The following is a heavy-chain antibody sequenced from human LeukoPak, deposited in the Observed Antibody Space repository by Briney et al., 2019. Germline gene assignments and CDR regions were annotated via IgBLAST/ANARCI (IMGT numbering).Heavy chain of an antibody. CDR3: ARDPRKTYSSGWYYFDY. CDR1: GYTFSTYG. D-gene: IGHD6-19*01. J-gene: IGHJ4*02. CDR2: ISAYNGNT. Sequence: ASVKVSCKASGYTFSTYGISWVRQAPGQGLEWMAWISAYNGNTNYAQKSQGRVTMTTDTSTSTAYMELKSLRSDDTAVYYCARDPRKTYSSGWYYFDYWGQGTLVTVSS. V-gene: IGHV1-18*01.